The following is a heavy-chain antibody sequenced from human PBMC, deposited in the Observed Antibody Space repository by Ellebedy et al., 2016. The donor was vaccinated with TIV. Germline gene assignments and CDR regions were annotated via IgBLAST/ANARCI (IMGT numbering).Heavy chain of an antibody. CDR2: ISASGDST. V-gene: IGHV3-23*01. CDR3: AKAAVGYCRGSSCYFDY. J-gene: IGHJ4*02. CDR1: GFTFSGDA. Sequence: GESLKISCAASGFTFSGDAMSWVRQAPGKGLEWVSRISASGDSTYYVDSVKGRFTISRDNSRNTLYLHMNILRAEDTVLYYCAKAAVGYCRGSSCYFDYWGQGTLVTVSS. D-gene: IGHD2-15*01.